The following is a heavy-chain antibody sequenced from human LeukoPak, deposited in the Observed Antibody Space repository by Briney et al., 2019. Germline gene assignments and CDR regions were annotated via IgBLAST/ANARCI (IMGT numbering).Heavy chain of an antibody. CDR1: GGSISSSSYY. Sequence: SETLSLTCTVSGGSISSSSYYWGWIRQPPGKGLEWIGSIYYSGSTYYNPSLKSRVTISVDTSKNQFSLKLSSVTAADTAVYYCARDLNGSGWYGNDYWGQGTLVTVSS. D-gene: IGHD6-19*01. CDR3: ARDLNGSGWYGNDY. V-gene: IGHV4-39*07. CDR2: IYYSGST. J-gene: IGHJ4*02.